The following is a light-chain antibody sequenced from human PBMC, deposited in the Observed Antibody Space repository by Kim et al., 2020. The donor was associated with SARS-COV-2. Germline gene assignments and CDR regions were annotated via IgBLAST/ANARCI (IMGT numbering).Light chain of an antibody. Sequence: RATIHCKYSQSVIYSSNNKSYLARYRQKPGQPPKPLIYWASTRESGVPDRFSGSGTGTDFTLSISSLQAEDVAVYYCQQYFRTLYTFGQGTKLEI. V-gene: IGKV4-1*01. CDR3: QQYFRTLYT. CDR1: QSVIYSSNNKSY. CDR2: WAS. J-gene: IGKJ2*01.